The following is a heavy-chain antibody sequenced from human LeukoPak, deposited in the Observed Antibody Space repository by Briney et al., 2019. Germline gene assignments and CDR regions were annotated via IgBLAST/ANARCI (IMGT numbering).Heavy chain of an antibody. V-gene: IGHV3-7*01. Sequence: GSLRLSCAASGFSFSSFWMSWVRQAPGKGLDWVANINLDGSVIHYVDSVKGRFTIYRDNAENSLYLQMTSLRADDTGVYYCATGDDSAGSSWGQGTLVTVSS. CDR3: ATGDDSAGSS. J-gene: IGHJ5*02. CDR2: INLDGSVI. CDR1: GFSFSSFW. D-gene: IGHD2-21*02.